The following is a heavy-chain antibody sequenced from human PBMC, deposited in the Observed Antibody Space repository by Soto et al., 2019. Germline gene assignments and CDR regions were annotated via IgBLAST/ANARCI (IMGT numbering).Heavy chain of an antibody. CDR1: VFTFSSYW. D-gene: IGHD3-3*01. Sequence: HPGGSLRLSCASSVFTFSSYWMSWVRQAPGKGLEWVANIKQDGSEKYYVDSVKGRFTISRDNAKNSLYLQMNSLRAEDTAVYYCAGGGYDFWSGYYIPPYYYYYYGMDAWGQGTTVTVSS. CDR3: AGGGYDFWSGYYIPPYYYYYYGMDA. V-gene: IGHV3-7*01. J-gene: IGHJ6*02. CDR2: IKQDGSEK.